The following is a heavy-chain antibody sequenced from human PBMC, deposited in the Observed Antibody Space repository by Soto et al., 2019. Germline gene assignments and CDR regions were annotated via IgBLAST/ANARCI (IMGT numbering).Heavy chain of an antibody. CDR2: ISGSGGST. V-gene: IGHV3-23*01. CDR3: XXRXXXTYFDY. CDR1: GFTFSSYA. J-gene: IGHJ4*02. Sequence: EVQLLESGGGLVQPGGSLRLSCAASGFTFSSYAMNWVRQAPGKGLEWVSVISGSGGSTYYADSVKGRFTISRDNXXXXXXXXXXXXXXXXXXXXXXXXRXXXTYFDYWGQGTLVTVSS.